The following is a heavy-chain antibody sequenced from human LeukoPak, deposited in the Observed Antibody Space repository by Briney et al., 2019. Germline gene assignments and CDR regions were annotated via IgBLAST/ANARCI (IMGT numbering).Heavy chain of an antibody. CDR3: ARGNIVVVPAAIGWFDP. CDR2: INHSGST. V-gene: IGHV4-34*01. CDR1: GGSFSGYY. J-gene: IGHJ5*01. Sequence: SETLSLTCAVYGGSFSGYYWSWIRQPPGKGLEWIGEINHSGSTNYNPSLKSRVTISVDTSKNQFSLKLSSVTAADTAVYYCARGNIVVVPAAIGWFDPWGQGTTVTVSS. D-gene: IGHD2-2*01.